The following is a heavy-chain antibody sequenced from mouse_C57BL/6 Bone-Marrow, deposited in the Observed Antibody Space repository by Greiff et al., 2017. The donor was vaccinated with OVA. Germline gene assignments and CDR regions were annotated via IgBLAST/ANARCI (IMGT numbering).Heavy chain of an antibody. D-gene: IGHD3-2*02. Sequence: QVQLQQSGAELARPGASVKMSCKASGYTFTSYTMHWVKQRPGQGLEWIGYINPSSGYTKYNQKFKDKATLTADVSTSTDNVQLNSLTSEDSAVDYCAGKDSSGYPYFDYWGQGTTLTVSS. CDR3: AGKDSSGYPYFDY. V-gene: IGHV1-4*01. J-gene: IGHJ2*01. CDR1: GYTFTSYT. CDR2: INPSSGYT.